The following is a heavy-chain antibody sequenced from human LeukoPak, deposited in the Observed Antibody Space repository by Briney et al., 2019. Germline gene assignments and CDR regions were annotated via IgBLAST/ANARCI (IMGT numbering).Heavy chain of an antibody. V-gene: IGHV3-23*01. CDR1: GFTFSSYA. CDR2: ISGSGGST. D-gene: IGHD6-13*01. Sequence: GGSLRLSCAASGFTFSSYAMSWVRQAPGKGLEWVSAISGSGGSTYYADSVKGRFTISRDNSKNTLYLQMNSLRAEDTAVYYCAKDHRGYSGSGWFDPWGQGTLVTVSS. J-gene: IGHJ5*02. CDR3: AKDHRGYSGSGWFDP.